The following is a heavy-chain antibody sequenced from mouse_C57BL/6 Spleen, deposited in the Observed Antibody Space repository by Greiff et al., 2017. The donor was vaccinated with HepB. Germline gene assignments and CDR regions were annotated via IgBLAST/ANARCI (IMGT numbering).Heavy chain of an antibody. CDR2: IDPSDSET. D-gene: IGHD4-1*01. J-gene: IGHJ1*03. CDR1: GYTFTSYW. CDR3: ARKRVLTDWYFDV. V-gene: IGHV1-52*01. Sequence: QVQLQQPGAELVRPGSSVKLSCKASGYTFTSYWMHWVKQRPIQGLEWIGNIDPSDSETHYNQKFKDKATLTVDKSSSTAYMQLSSLTSEDSAVYYCARKRVLTDWYFDVWGTGTTVTVSS.